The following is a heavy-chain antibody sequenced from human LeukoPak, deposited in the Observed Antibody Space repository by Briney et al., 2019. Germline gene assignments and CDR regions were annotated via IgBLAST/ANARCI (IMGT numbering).Heavy chain of an antibody. Sequence: SETLSLTCAVSGGSISSRGSSWSWIRQSPGKGLEWIGYIYYSGDSYRNPSLKSRVSLSLDRSKNQFSLKLNSLTAADTAVYYCARGSGIQLWVFDYWGQGTLVTVSS. J-gene: IGHJ4*02. V-gene: IGHV4-30-2*06. CDR2: IYYSGDS. D-gene: IGHD5-18*01. CDR1: GGSISSRGSS. CDR3: ARGSGIQLWVFDY.